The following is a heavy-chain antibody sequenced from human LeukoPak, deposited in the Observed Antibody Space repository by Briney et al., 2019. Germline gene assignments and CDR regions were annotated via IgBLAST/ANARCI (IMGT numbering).Heavy chain of an antibody. CDR2: IKQDESEK. CDR3: ARICGVWYFDP. V-gene: IGHV3-7*01. D-gene: IGHD2-21*01. Sequence: GGSLRLSSAASGFTFSSYWMSWVRQAPGKGLEWVANIKQDESEKYYVDSVKGRFTFSRDNAKNSFYLQMNSLRGEDTAVYYCARICGVWYFDPWGRGTLVTVSS. CDR1: GFTFSSYW. J-gene: IGHJ2*01.